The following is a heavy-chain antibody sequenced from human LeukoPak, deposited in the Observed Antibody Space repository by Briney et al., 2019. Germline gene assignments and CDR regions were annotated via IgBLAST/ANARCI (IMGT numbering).Heavy chain of an antibody. Sequence: PGGSLRLSCSGSGFRFGDYSVSWVRQAPGKGLEWVGFIRRMIHGGTTDYAASVKGRFTISRDDAKSVAYLQMNSLKTEDTAVYYCTREGFGYETLFDYWGQGTLVTVSS. CDR1: GFRFGDYS. D-gene: IGHD5-12*01. V-gene: IGHV3-49*04. CDR3: TREGFGYETLFDY. CDR2: IRRMIHGGTT. J-gene: IGHJ4*02.